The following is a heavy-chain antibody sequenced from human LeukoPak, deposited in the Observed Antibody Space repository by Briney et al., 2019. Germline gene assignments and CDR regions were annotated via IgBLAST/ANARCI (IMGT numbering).Heavy chain of an antibody. CDR2: IYYSGST. V-gene: IGHV4-39*01. CDR3: ARRVTMVRGVIITYHFDY. Sequence: SETLSLTCTVSGGSISSSSYYWGWIRQPPGKGLERIGSIYYSGSTYYNPSLKSRVTISVDTSKNQFSLKLSSVTAADTAVYYCARRVTMVRGVIITYHFDYWGQGTLVTVSS. CDR1: GGSISSSSYY. J-gene: IGHJ4*02. D-gene: IGHD3-10*01.